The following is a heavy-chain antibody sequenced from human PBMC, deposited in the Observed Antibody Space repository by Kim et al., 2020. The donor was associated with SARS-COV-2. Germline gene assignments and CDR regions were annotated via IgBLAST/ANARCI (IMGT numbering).Heavy chain of an antibody. CDR3: ARDLLSRVAGSGSPSHKYYYYGMDV. CDR2: ISSSSGYI. D-gene: IGHD3-10*01. Sequence: GGSLRLSCAASGFTFSNYNMNWVRQAPGKGLEWVSSISSSSGYIYYADSVKGRFTISRDNAKNSLYLQMNSLRAEDTAVYYCARDLLSRVAGSGSPSHKYYYYGMDVWGQGTTVTVSS. J-gene: IGHJ6*02. V-gene: IGHV3-21*01. CDR1: GFTFSNYN.